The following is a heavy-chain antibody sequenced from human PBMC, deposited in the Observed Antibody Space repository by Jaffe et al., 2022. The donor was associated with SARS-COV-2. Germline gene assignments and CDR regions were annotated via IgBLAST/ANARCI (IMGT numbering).Heavy chain of an antibody. CDR2: IWYDGSNK. J-gene: IGHJ1*01. V-gene: IGHV3-33*01. Sequence: QVQLVESGGGVVQPGRSLRLSCAASGFTFSSYGMHWVRQAPGKGLEWVAVIWYDGSNKYYADSVKGRFTISRDNSKNTLYLQMNSLRAEDTAVYYCARDANLPDYYDSSGYDQREYFQHWGQGTLVTVSS. CDR1: GFTFSSYG. CDR3: ARDANLPDYYDSSGYDQREYFQH. D-gene: IGHD3-22*01.